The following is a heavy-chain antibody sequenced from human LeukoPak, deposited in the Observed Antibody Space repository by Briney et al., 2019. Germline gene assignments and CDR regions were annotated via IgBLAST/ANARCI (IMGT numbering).Heavy chain of an antibody. V-gene: IGHV1-69*01. D-gene: IGHD3-3*01. J-gene: IGHJ4*02. CDR1: GGNSNFFT. CDR2: IKPMFGTG. Sequence: SVKVSCKTSGGNSNFFTINWVRQAPGQGLEWMGVIKPMFGTGSIPNIATGDYAQKFQGRLSMNADESSTTAYMELSSLRSGDTAVYFCAREIFDSTSGVSQGFDYWGQGTLVTVSS. CDR3: AREIFDSTSGVSQGFDY.